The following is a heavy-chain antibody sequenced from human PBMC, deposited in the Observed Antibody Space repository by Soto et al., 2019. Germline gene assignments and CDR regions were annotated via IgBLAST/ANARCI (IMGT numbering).Heavy chain of an antibody. CDR2: INAGNGNT. CDR1: GYTFTSYA. Sequence: VASVKVSCKASGYTFTSYAMHRVRQAPGQRLEWMGWINAGNGNTKYSQKFQGRVTITRDTYASTAYMELSSLRSEDTAVYYCARNLFYGDYRWFDPWGQGTLVTVS. CDR3: ARNLFYGDYRWFDP. D-gene: IGHD4-17*01. V-gene: IGHV1-3*01. J-gene: IGHJ5*02.